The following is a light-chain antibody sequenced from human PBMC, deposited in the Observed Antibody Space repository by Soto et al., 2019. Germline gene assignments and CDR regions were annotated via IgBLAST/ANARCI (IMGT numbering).Light chain of an antibody. CDR3: QERSDWPGT. J-gene: IGKJ1*01. V-gene: IGKV3-11*02. CDR1: ESVTDY. Sequence: EIVLTQSPATLSLSPGERGTLSCRASESVTDYLAWYQQKPGQAPRLLVYDVSYRAAGIPTRFSGGGSGGDFSVSISNGEPEDFAVWYCQERSDWPGTFGQGTKGDIK. CDR2: DVS.